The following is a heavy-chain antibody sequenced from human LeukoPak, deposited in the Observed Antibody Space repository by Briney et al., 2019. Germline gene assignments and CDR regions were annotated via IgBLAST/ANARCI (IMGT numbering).Heavy chain of an antibody. J-gene: IGHJ4*02. V-gene: IGHV4-59*01. D-gene: IGHD2-2*01. CDR2: IYYSGST. Sequence: SETLSLTCTVSGGSISSYYWSWIRQPPGKGLEWIGYIYYSGSTNYNPSLKSRVTISVDTSKNQFSLKLSSVTAADTAVYYCARVRVPAETDYWGQGTLVTVSS. CDR1: GGSISSYY. CDR3: ARVRVPAETDY.